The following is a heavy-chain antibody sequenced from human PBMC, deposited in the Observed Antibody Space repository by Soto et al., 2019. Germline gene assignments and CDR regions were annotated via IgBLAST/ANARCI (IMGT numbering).Heavy chain of an antibody. CDR1: GFSLTTDAVG. CDR3: AHVYWVAAGIRYDFDY. J-gene: IGHJ4*02. Sequence: QITLKESGPTLVKPTQTLTLTCTFSGFSLTTDAVGVGWIRQPPGKALEWLALIYWDDDKRYSPALKSRLTITKDASRNQVVLTLTNMDPADTATYYCAHVYWVAAGIRYDFDYWGQGTLVTVSS. D-gene: IGHD1-1*01. V-gene: IGHV2-5*02. CDR2: IYWDDDK.